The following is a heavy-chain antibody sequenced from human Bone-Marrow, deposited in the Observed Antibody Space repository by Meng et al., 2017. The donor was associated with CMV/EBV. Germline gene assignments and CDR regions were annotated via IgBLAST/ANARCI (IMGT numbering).Heavy chain of an antibody. CDR2: VSHSGST. D-gene: IGHD6-19*01. Sequence: SETLSLTCAVFGGSFSDFYWTWIRQPPGKGLEWLGEVSHSGSTNYNPSLKSRVSISVDTAKNQFSLKLNSVTAADTAVYFCARTSRGWTYSDYWGQGARVTVYS. CDR1: GGSFSDFY. V-gene: IGHV4-34*01. J-gene: IGHJ4*02. CDR3: ARTSRGWTYSDY.